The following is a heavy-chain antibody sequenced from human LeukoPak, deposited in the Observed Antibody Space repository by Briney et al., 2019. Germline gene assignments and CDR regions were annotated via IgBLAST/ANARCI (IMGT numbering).Heavy chain of an antibody. D-gene: IGHD4-17*01. CDR3: ARVHTTYGDYGYYYYGMDV. CDR2: ISSSGSTI. Sequence: GGSLRLSCAASGFTFSDYYMSWIRQAPGKGLEWVSYISSSGSTIYYADSVKGRFTISRDNSKNTLYLQMNSLRAEDTAVYYCARVHTTYGDYGYYYYGMDVWGQGTTVTVAS. V-gene: IGHV3-11*04. CDR1: GFTFSDYY. J-gene: IGHJ6*02.